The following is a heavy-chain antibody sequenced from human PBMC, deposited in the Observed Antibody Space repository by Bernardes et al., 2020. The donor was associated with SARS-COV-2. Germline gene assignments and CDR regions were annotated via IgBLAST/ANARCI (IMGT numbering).Heavy chain of an antibody. D-gene: IGHD5-12*01. CDR2: ISYDGSNK. J-gene: IGHJ2*01. V-gene: IGHV3-30*03. Sequence: GGSLRLSCAASGFTFSTYGMHWVRQAPGKGLEWVAVISYDGSNKYYADSVKGRFTISRDNSKNTLYLQMNSLRADDTAVYYCAARDGYLYWYFDLWGRGTLVTVSS. CDR3: AARDGYLYWYFDL. CDR1: GFTFSTYG.